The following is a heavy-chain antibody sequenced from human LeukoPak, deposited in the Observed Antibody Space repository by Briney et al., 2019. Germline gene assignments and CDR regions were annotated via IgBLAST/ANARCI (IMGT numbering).Heavy chain of an antibody. CDR3: ARDPVLLWFGESETGDTFDI. J-gene: IGHJ3*02. CDR2: IHYSGTT. V-gene: IGHV4-34*01. Sequence: PSETLSLTCAVYGVSFSGYYWSWIRQPPGKGLEWLGNIHYSGTTYYNPSLKSRVTISVDTSKNHFSLKLSSETAADTAVYYCARDPVLLWFGESETGDTFDIWGQGTMVSVSS. D-gene: IGHD3-10*01. CDR1: GVSFSGYY.